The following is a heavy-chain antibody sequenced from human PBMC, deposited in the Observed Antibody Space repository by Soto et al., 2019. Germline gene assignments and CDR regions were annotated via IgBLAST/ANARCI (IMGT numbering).Heavy chain of an antibody. Sequence: GGSLRLSCAASGFTFSSYGMHWVRQAPGKGLEWVAVISYDGSNKYYAESVKGRFTISRDNSKNTLYLQMNSLRAEDTAVYYCAKDLPLVVVTALDAFDIWGQGTMVTVSS. D-gene: IGHD2-21*02. CDR2: ISYDGSNK. CDR3: AKDLPLVVVTALDAFDI. J-gene: IGHJ3*02. CDR1: GFTFSSYG. V-gene: IGHV3-30*18.